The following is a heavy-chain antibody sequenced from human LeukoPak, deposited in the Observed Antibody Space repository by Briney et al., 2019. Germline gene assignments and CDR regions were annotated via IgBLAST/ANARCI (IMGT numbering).Heavy chain of an antibody. CDR3: ARDSGYGNNDC. V-gene: IGHV4-39*02. J-gene: IGHJ4*02. CDR2: IYYSGKT. Sequence: PSETLSLTCTVSGDSISNADSHWAWIRQPPGKGLEWIGRIYYSGKTYYDPALRSRFTMSVDTSRNQFSQKLISVTAADTAVYYCARDSGYGNNDCWGQGTLVTVSS. CDR1: GDSISNADSH. D-gene: IGHD5-12*01.